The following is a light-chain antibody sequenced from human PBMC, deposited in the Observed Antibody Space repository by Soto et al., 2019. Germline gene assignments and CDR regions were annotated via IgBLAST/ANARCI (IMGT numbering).Light chain of an antibody. CDR3: QQYNSYSYT. CDR2: GVF. CDR1: ESISVD. V-gene: IGKV3-15*01. Sequence: EIVMTQSPATLSVSPGERATLSCRASESISVDLAWYQQRPGQAPRLLMYGVFTRAAGIPDRFSGSGSGTEFTLTISSLQPDDFATYYCQQYNSYSYTFGQGTKLEIK. J-gene: IGKJ2*01.